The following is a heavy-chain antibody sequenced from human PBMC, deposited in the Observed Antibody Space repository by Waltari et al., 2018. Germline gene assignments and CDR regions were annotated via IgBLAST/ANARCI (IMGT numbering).Heavy chain of an antibody. V-gene: IGHV1-69*02. CDR2: IIPFLGIS. Sequence: HVQLPQSGAEVKKPGSSVKVSCTASGGTFSTYTVPSVRQAPGQGLEWMGSIIPFLGISKYAQSLQARLTITVDQSTNTGYMELNNLRPEDTGVYYCARSGEMKGTVDYWGQGTLVTVSS. CDR1: GGTFSTYT. J-gene: IGHJ4*02. D-gene: IGHD1-1*01. CDR3: ARSGEMKGTVDY.